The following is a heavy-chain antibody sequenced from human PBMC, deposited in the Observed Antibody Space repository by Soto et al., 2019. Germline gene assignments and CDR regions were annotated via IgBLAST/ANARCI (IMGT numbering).Heavy chain of an antibody. Sequence: QVQLQQWGAGLLKPSETLSLTCAVYGGSFSGYYWSWIRQPPGKGLEWIGEINHSGSTNYNPSLKSRVTISVDTSKNQFSLKLSSVTAADTAVYYCAREGCSGGSCYRNWFDPWGQGTLVTVSS. CDR1: GGSFSGYY. CDR2: INHSGST. D-gene: IGHD2-15*01. V-gene: IGHV4-34*01. CDR3: AREGCSGGSCYRNWFDP. J-gene: IGHJ5*02.